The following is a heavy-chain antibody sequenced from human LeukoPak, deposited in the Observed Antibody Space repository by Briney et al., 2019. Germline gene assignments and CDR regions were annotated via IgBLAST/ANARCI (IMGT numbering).Heavy chain of an antibody. J-gene: IGHJ6*02. CDR3: ARDVKAWFGGNYGMDV. CDR1: GYTFTGYY. Sequence: ASVKVSCKASGYTFTGYYMHWVRQAPGQGLEWMGWISPNSGGTNYAQKFQGWVTMTRDTSISTAYMELSRLRSDDTAVYYCARDVKAWFGGNYGMDVWGQGTTVTVSS. D-gene: IGHD3-10*01. CDR2: ISPNSGGT. V-gene: IGHV1-2*04.